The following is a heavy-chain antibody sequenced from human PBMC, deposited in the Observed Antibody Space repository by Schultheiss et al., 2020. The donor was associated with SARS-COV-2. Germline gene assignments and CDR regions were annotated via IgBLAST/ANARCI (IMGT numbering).Heavy chain of an antibody. D-gene: IGHD3-22*01. Sequence: GGSLRLSCAASGFTVSSNYMSWVRQAPGKGLEWVSVIYSGGSTYYADSVKGRFTISRDNSKNTLYLQMNSLRAEDTAVYYCARDGGGNYDSSGSHFDYWGQGTLVTVSS. CDR2: IYSGGST. V-gene: IGHV3-66*01. J-gene: IGHJ4*02. CDR1: GFTVSSNY. CDR3: ARDGGGNYDSSGSHFDY.